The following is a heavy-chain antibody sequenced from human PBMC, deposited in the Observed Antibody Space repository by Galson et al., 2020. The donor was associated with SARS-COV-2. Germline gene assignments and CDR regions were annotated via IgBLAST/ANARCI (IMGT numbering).Heavy chain of an antibody. D-gene: IGHD7-27*01. J-gene: IGHJ4*02. CDR1: GYTFTDYY. V-gene: IGHV1-2*06. CDR3: ATLTGDESDYFDF. CDR2: VNPKSGGT. Sequence: ASVKVSCKASGYTFTDYYMDWVRQAPGQGLEWMGRVNPKSGGTNYAQKFQGRVTLTRDTSIFTAYMELSRLRSDDTAVYFCATLTGDESDYFDFWGQGTLVTVSS.